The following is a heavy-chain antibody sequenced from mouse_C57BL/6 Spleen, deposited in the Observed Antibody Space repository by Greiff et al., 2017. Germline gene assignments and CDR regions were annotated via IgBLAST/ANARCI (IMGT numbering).Heavy chain of an antibody. V-gene: IGHV1-69*01. Sequence: QVQLQQPGAELVMPGASVKLSCKASGYTFTSYWMHWVKQRPGQGLEWIGEIDPSDSYTNYNQKFKGKSTLTVDKSSSTAYMQLSSLPSDHSAVSYSSRQLMLYALDYWCPGPSCPVSS. CDR2: IDPSDSYT. J-gene: IGHJ4*01. CDR3: SRQLMLYALDY. D-gene: IGHD3-2*02. CDR1: GYTFTSYW.